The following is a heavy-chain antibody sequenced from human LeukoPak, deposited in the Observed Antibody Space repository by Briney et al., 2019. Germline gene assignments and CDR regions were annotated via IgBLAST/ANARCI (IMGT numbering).Heavy chain of an antibody. CDR1: GFTFSSYA. J-gene: IGHJ4*02. D-gene: IGHD3-22*01. V-gene: IGHV3-30-3*01. Sequence: GGSLRLSCAASGFTFSSYATHWVRQAPGKGLEWVAVISYDGSNKYYADSVKGRFTISRDNSKNTLYLQMNSLRAEDTAVYYCARMIPPFDYWGQGTLVTVSS. CDR3: ARMIPPFDY. CDR2: ISYDGSNK.